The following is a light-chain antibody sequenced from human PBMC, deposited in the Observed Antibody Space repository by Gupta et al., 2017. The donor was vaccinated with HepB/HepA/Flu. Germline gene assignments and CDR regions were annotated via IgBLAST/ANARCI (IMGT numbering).Light chain of an antibody. Sequence: DIVMTQSPDSLAVSLGERATINCKSSQSPLYSSNNKNRLAWYQQKAGQPPKPLLYWASTRVSGVPDRFSGSGSGTDFTLTISSLQAEDVAVYYCQHYDSTPITFGQGTRLEIK. J-gene: IGKJ5*01. V-gene: IGKV4-1*01. CDR3: QHYDSTPIT. CDR2: WAS. CDR1: QSPLYSSNNKNR.